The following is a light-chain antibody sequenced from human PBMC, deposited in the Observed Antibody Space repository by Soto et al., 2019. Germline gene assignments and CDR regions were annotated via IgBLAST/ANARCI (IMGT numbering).Light chain of an antibody. CDR1: QGIRSD. CDR2: TAS. Sequence: DIQMTQSPSSLSASVGDRVTITCRASQGIRSDLGWFQQKPGKAPKRLIYTASSSQSGVPSRFSGSGSGTEFSLTISSLQPEDSATYYCLQHNTYPYTFGQGTKVDIK. V-gene: IGKV1-17*01. CDR3: LQHNTYPYT. J-gene: IGKJ2*01.